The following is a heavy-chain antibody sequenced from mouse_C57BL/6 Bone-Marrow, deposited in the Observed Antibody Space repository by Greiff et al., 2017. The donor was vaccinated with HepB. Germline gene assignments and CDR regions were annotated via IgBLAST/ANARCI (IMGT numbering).Heavy chain of an antibody. V-gene: IGHV3-6*01. CDR1: GYSITSGYY. J-gene: IGHJ4*01. Sequence: EVKLQESGPGLVKPSQSLSLTCSVTGYSITSGYYWNWIRQFPGNKLEWMGYISYDGSNNYNPSLKNRISITRDTSKNQFFLKLNSVTTEDTATYYCARGTTVVATDAMDYWGQGTSVTVSS. CDR2: ISYDGSN. D-gene: IGHD1-1*01. CDR3: ARGTTVVATDAMDY.